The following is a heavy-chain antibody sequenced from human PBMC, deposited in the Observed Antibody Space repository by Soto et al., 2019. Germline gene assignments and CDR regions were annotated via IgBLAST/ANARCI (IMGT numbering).Heavy chain of an antibody. D-gene: IGHD6-13*01. CDR3: ARVAMAAGCPGC. V-gene: IGHV3-48*01. CDR1: GFTFSSYS. J-gene: IGHJ4*02. Sequence: EVQLVESGGGLVQPGGSLRLSCAASGFTFSSYSMNWVRQASGKGLEWVSYISSSGSPIYYADSVKGRFTISRDNARNSLYLQMNGRRAEDTAVYYCARVAMAAGCPGCWGQGTLVTVSS. CDR2: ISSSGSPI.